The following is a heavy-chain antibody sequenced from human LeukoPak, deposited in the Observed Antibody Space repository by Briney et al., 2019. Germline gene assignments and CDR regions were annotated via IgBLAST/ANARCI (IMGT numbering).Heavy chain of an antibody. Sequence: SGTLSLTCAVSGGSISSSNWWSWVRQPPGKGLEWIGEIYHSGSTNYNPSLKSRVTISVDTSKNHFSLEVSSVTAADTAVYYCARGQYSTSSFYNHYYMDVWGTGTTVTVSS. CDR2: IYHSGST. CDR3: ARGQYSTSSFYNHYYMDV. V-gene: IGHV4-4*02. D-gene: IGHD6-6*01. J-gene: IGHJ6*03. CDR1: GGSISSSNW.